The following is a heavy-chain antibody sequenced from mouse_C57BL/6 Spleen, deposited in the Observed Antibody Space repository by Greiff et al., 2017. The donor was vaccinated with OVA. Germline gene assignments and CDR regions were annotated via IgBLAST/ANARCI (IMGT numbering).Heavy chain of an antibody. CDR3: ARDGKGY. J-gene: IGHJ2*01. CDR2: IYPGDGDT. V-gene: IGHV1-82*01. Sequence: QVQLKQSGPELVKPGASVKISCKASGYAFSSSWMNWVKQRPGKGLEWIGRIYPGDGDTNYNGKFKGKATLTADKSSSTAYMQLSSLTSEDSAVYFCARDGKGYWGQGTTLTVSS. D-gene: IGHD2-1*01. CDR1: GYAFSSSW.